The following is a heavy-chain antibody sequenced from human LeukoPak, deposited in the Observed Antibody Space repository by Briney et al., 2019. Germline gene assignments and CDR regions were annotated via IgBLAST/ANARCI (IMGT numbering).Heavy chain of an antibody. CDR3: ASWMYSSSSLFDY. CDR1: GYTFTSYD. CDR2: MNPNSGNT. J-gene: IGHJ4*02. V-gene: IGHV1-8*03. D-gene: IGHD6-6*01. Sequence: GASVKVSCKASGYTFTSYDINWVRQATGQGLEWMGWMNPNSGNTGYAQKFQGRVTITTDESTSTAYMELSSLRSEDTAVYYCASWMYSSSSLFDYWGQGTLVTVSS.